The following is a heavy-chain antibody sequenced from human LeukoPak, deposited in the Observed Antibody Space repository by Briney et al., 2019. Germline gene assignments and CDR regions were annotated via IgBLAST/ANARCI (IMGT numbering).Heavy chain of an antibody. J-gene: IGHJ6*03. CDR3: ARAPSLGYGGNSAFYYYMDV. D-gene: IGHD4-23*01. Sequence: GASVKVSCKASGGTFSSYAISWVRQAPGQGLEWMGGIIPIFGTANYAQKFQGRVTITADESTSTAYMELSSLRSEDTAVYYCARAPSLGYGGNSAFYYYMDVWGKGTTVTISS. V-gene: IGHV1-69*13. CDR2: IIPIFGTA. CDR1: GGTFSSYA.